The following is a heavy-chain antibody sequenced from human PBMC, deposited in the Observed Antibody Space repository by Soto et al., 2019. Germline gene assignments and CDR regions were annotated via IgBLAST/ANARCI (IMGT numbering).Heavy chain of an antibody. CDR1: GYTFTGYY. CDR3: ARDPQIFDH. CDR2: INPNSGGT. V-gene: IGHV1-2*04. J-gene: IGHJ4*02. Sequence: ASVKVSCKASGYTFTGYYMHWVRQAPGQGLEWMGWINPNSGGTNYAQKFQGWVTMTRDTSTSTAYMELRSLRSDDTAVYYCARDPQIFDHWGQGTLVTVSS.